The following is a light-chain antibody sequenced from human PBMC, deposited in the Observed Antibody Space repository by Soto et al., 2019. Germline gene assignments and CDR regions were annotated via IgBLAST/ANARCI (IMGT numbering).Light chain of an antibody. CDR2: GVK. CDR3: CFFTGTASQYV. J-gene: IGLJ1*01. V-gene: IGLV2-14*01. CDR1: GRDTGAYDY. Sequence: QSVLTQPASVSGSPGQSITISCTGSGRDTGAYDYVSWYQQHPGKAPKLPIYGVKNRPSGVSYRFSASKSAFTASLTISGLQAEDEADYYCCFFTGTASQYVFGPGTKVTVL.